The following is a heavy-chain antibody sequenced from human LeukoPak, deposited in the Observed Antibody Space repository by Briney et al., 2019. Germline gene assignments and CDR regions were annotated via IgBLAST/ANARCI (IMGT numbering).Heavy chain of an antibody. CDR3: AKESRYYYGSGSFSSQFDY. D-gene: IGHD3-10*01. CDR1: GFTFSGYA. V-gene: IGHV3-23*01. Sequence: GGSLRLSCAAPGFTFSGYAMSWVPQAPGKGLEWVSTISGSGVSTYYADSVKGRFTSSRDNSKNTLYLQMNNLRAEDTAVYYCAKESRYYYGSGSFSSQFDYWGQGNLVTVSS. J-gene: IGHJ4*02. CDR2: ISGSGVST.